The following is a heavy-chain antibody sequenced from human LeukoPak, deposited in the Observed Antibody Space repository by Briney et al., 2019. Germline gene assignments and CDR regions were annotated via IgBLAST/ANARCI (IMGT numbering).Heavy chain of an antibody. D-gene: IGHD6-6*01. V-gene: IGHV3-30*02. CDR3: AKGRLYFEYSSSSYYFDY. Sequence: GGSLRLSCAASGFTFSSYGMHWVRQAPGKGLEWVAFIRYDGSNKYYADSVKGRFTISRDNSKNTLYLQMNSLRAEDTAVYYCAKGRLYFEYSSSSYYFDYWGQGTLVTVSS. CDR1: GFTFSSYG. J-gene: IGHJ4*02. CDR2: IRYDGSNK.